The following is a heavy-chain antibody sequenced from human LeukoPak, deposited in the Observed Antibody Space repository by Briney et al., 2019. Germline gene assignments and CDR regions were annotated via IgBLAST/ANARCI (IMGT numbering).Heavy chain of an antibody. D-gene: IGHD2-15*01. Sequence: GGSLRLSCAASGSTISNYELNWVRQAPGKGLEWVSYVSRSGSIIYYADSVKGRFTISRDNAKSSLYLQMNSLRAEDTAVYYCARGGTPNWFDPWGQGTLVTVSS. V-gene: IGHV3-48*03. CDR3: ARGGTPNWFDP. CDR1: GSTISNYE. CDR2: VSRSGSII. J-gene: IGHJ5*02.